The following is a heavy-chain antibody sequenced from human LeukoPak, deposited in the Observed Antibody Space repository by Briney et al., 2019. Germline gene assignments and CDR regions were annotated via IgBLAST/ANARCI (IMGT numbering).Heavy chain of an antibody. D-gene: IGHD2-2*01. V-gene: IGHV4-39*07. CDR3: ASAPRRYCSSTSCYHNTQYYYYGMDV. Sequence: SETLSLTCTVSGGSISSSSYYWGWIRQPPGKGLEWIGSIYYSGSTYYNPSLKSRVTISVDTSKNQFSLKLSSVTAADTAVYYCASAPRRYCSSTSCYHNTQYYYYGMDVWGQGTTVTVSS. J-gene: IGHJ6*02. CDR1: GGSISSSSYY. CDR2: IYYSGST.